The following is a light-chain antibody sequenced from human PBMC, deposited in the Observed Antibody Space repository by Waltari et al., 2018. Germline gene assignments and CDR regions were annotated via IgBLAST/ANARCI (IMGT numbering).Light chain of an antibody. V-gene: IGKV1-33*01. CDR1: EDINNY. Sequence: DIQMTQSPSSLSASVGDRVTITCQASEDINNYLNWYQHQPGKAPKLLIYDGSNLETGVPSRFSGSGSGTHFTFTISSLQPEDFATHYCQHYGNLPPLTFGGGTKVEVK. J-gene: IGKJ4*01. CDR3: QHYGNLPPLT. CDR2: DGS.